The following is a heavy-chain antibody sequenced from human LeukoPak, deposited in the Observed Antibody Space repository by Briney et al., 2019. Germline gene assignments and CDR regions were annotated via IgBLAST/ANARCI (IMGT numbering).Heavy chain of an antibody. CDR3: ARGRWVGTTQAYYLDY. Sequence: ASVKVSCKTSGYTFTSYYIHWVRQAPGQGLEWMGIINPSGGSTSYAQKFQGRVTMTRDTSTSTVYMYLSSLRSEDTAVHYCARGRWVGTTQAYYLDYWGQGTLVTVSS. CDR2: INPSGGST. V-gene: IGHV1-46*01. D-gene: IGHD1-26*01. J-gene: IGHJ4*02. CDR1: GYTFTSYY.